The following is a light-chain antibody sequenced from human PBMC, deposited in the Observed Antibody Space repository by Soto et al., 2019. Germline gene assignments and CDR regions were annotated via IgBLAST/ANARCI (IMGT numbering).Light chain of an antibody. CDR2: DAS. CDR1: QSISSW. V-gene: IGKV1-5*01. Sequence: DIQMTQSPSTLSASVGDRVTITCRASQSISSWLAWYQQKPGKAPKLLIYDASSLESGVPSRFSGSGSGTEITLTISSLQPDDFATYYCQQYNSYTFGGGTKVDI. J-gene: IGKJ4*01. CDR3: QQYNSYT.